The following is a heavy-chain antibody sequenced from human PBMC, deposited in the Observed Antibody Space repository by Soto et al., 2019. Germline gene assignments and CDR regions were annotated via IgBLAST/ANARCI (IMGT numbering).Heavy chain of an antibody. CDR1: GGSFSGYY. J-gene: IGHJ5*02. CDR2: IYYSGST. Sequence: SETLSLTCAVYGGSFSGYYWGWIRQPPGKGLEWIGSIYYSGSTYYNPSLKSRVTISVDTSKNQFSLKLSSVTAADTAVYYCARGHCSSTSCYAESRAWFDPWGKGTLVTVSS. D-gene: IGHD2-2*01. CDR3: ARGHCSSTSCYAESRAWFDP. V-gene: IGHV4-34*01.